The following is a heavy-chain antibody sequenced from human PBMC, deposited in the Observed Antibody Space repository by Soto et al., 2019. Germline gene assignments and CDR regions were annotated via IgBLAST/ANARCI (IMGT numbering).Heavy chain of an antibody. Sequence: SETLSLTCAVYGGSFSGYYWSWVRQPPGKGLEWIGEINHSGSTNYNPSLKSRVTISVDTSKNQFSLKLSSVTAADTAVYYCARGGYSYGYYYYYGMDVWGQGTTVTVSS. D-gene: IGHD5-18*01. CDR2: INHSGST. CDR3: ARGGYSYGYYYYYGMDV. V-gene: IGHV4-34*01. CDR1: GGSFSGYY. J-gene: IGHJ6*02.